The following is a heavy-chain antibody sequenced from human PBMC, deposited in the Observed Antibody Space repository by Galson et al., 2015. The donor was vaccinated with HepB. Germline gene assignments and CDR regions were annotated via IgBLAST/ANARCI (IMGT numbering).Heavy chain of an antibody. CDR3: ARRDVFTAFDI. D-gene: IGHD2-21*01. Sequence: SLRLSCAASGFTFSSYAMHWVRQAPGKGLEWVAVISYDGSNKYYADSVKGRLTISRDNSKNTLYLQMNSLRAEDTAVYYCARRDVFTAFDIWGQGTMVTVSS. CDR2: ISYDGSNK. CDR1: GFTFSSYA. J-gene: IGHJ3*02. V-gene: IGHV3-30-3*01.